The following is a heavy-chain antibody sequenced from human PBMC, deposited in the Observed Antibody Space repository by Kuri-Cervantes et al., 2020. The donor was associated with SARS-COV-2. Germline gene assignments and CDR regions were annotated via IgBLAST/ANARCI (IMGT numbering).Heavy chain of an antibody. Sequence: SVKVSCKASGVNLSSYAISWVRQAPGQGLEWMGRIIPIFGTANYAQKFQGRVTITADESTSTAYMELSSLRSEDTAVYYCARAFSSSWYLDVWGKGTTVTVSS. CDR3: ARAFSSSWYLDV. CDR1: GVNLSSYA. D-gene: IGHD6-13*01. CDR2: IIPIFGTA. V-gene: IGHV1-69*13. J-gene: IGHJ6*03.